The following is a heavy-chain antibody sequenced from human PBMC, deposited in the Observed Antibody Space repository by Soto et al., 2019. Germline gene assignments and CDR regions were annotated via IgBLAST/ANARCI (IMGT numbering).Heavy chain of an antibody. V-gene: IGHV3-7*01. CDR2: IKQDGSEK. D-gene: IGHD3-9*01. Sequence: PGGSLRLSCAASGFTFSSYWMSWVRQAPGKGLEWVANIKQDGSEKYYVDSVKGRFTISRDNAKNSLYLQMNSLRAEDTAVYYCARDLTLRYFDWLYYYYYMDVWGKGTTVTVSS. J-gene: IGHJ6*03. CDR1: GFTFSSYW. CDR3: ARDLTLRYFDWLYYYYYMDV.